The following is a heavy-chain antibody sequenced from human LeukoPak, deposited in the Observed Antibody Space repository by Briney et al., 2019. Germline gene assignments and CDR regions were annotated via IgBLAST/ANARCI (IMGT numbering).Heavy chain of an antibody. D-gene: IGHD3-10*01. V-gene: IGHV3-74*01. Sequence: GGSLRLSCADSEFTLSNYWVHRVRQAPGKGLEWVSRINPDATTTNYADSVKGRFTISRDNAKNTLYLQMDSLRAEDTAVYYCARDLHGSRDVWGKGTTVTVSS. CDR3: ARDLHGSRDV. J-gene: IGHJ6*04. CDR1: EFTLSNYW. CDR2: INPDATTT.